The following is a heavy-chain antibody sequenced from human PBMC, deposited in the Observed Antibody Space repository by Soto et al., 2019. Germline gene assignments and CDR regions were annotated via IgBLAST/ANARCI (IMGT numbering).Heavy chain of an antibody. CDR3: ARAPGSGSYSSYYYYGMDV. Sequence: EASVKVSCKASGGTFSSYAISWVRQAPGQGLEWMGGIIPIFGTANYAQKFQGRVTITADESTSTAYMELSSLRSEDTAVYYCARAPGSGSYSSYYYYGMDVWGQGTTVTVSS. CDR2: IIPIFGTA. V-gene: IGHV1-69*13. CDR1: GGTFSSYA. J-gene: IGHJ6*02. D-gene: IGHD3-10*01.